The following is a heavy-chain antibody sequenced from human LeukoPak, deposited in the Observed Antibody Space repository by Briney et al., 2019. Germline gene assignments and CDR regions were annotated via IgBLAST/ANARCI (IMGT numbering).Heavy chain of an antibody. CDR3: VKDYSTIAAAANPLFDY. V-gene: IGHV3-23*01. D-gene: IGHD6-13*01. CDR2: MSGSGRGT. J-gene: IGHJ4*02. Sequence: GGSLRLSCAASGFTFSSYAMSWVRQAPGKGLEWVSAMSGSGRGTYYADSVKGRFTISRDNSKNTLYLQMHSLRAEDTAVYYCVKDYSTIAAAANPLFDYWGQGALVTVSS. CDR1: GFTFSSYA.